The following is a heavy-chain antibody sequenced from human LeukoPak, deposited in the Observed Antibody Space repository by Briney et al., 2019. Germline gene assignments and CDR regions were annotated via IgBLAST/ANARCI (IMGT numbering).Heavy chain of an antibody. CDR2: INPNSGGT. Sequence: ASVKVSCKASGYTFTGYYMHWVRQAPGQGLEWMGWINPNSGGTNYAQKFQGWVTMTRDTSISTAYMELSRLRSDDTAVYYCARAGMAKAPLRATPFAYWGQGTLVTVSS. CDR3: ARAGMAKAPLRATPFAY. V-gene: IGHV1-2*04. CDR1: GYTFTGYY. D-gene: IGHD5-24*01. J-gene: IGHJ4*02.